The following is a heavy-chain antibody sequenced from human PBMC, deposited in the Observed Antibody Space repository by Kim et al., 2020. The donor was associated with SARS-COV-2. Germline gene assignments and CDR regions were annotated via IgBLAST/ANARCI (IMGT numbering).Heavy chain of an antibody. CDR3: ATRPCDGGYAPWDY. CDR1: GFTLSTRA. Sequence: GGSLRLSCVASGFTLSTRAMTWVRQAPGKGLEWVSSISARGVTYYADSVKGRFTVSRDSSKNTLDLQMNSLRAEDTALYYCATRPCDGGYAPWDYWGQGTLVTVSS. J-gene: IGHJ4*02. D-gene: IGHD2-2*01. V-gene: IGHV3-23*01. CDR2: ISARGVT.